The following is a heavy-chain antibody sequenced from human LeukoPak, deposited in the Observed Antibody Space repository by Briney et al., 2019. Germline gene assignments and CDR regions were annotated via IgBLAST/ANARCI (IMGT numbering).Heavy chain of an antibody. J-gene: IGHJ3*02. D-gene: IGHD2-21*01. CDR1: GYTFTSYG. V-gene: IGHV1-18*01. CDR2: ISAYNGNT. Sequence: ASVKVSCKASGYTFTSYGISWVRQAPGQGLEWMGWISAYNGNTNYAQKFQGRVTITADKSTSTAYMELSSLRPEDTAVYYCARDCVVGHVNDAFDIWGQGTMVTVSS. CDR3: ARDCVVGHVNDAFDI.